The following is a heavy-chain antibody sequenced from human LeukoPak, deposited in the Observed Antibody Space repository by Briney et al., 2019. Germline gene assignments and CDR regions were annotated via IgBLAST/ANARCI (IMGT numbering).Heavy chain of an antibody. CDR2: INSDGSST. D-gene: IGHD2-15*01. Sequence: GGSLRLSCAASGFTFSSYWMHWVRQAPGKGLVWVSRINSDGSSTSYADSVKGRFTISRDNAKNTLYLQMNSPRAEDTAVYYCARVVQNYYYYMDVWGKGTTVTVSS. J-gene: IGHJ6*03. CDR1: GFTFSSYW. V-gene: IGHV3-74*01. CDR3: ARVVQNYYYYMDV.